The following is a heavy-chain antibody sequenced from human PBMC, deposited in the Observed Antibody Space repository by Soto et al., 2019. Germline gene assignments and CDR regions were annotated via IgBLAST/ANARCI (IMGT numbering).Heavy chain of an antibody. CDR1: GYTFTIYG. J-gene: IGHJ6*02. V-gene: IGHV1-18*01. Sequence: QVQLVQSGGEVKRPGSSVKVSCKASGYTFTIYGINWVRQAPGQGLEWMGLISPDNGNTNYAQKLQGRVTMTTDTSTSTAYMELRSLRSDVTAVYYCARALGYSGYAGMDVWGQGTTVTVAS. D-gene: IGHD5-12*01. CDR2: ISPDNGNT. CDR3: ARALGYSGYAGMDV.